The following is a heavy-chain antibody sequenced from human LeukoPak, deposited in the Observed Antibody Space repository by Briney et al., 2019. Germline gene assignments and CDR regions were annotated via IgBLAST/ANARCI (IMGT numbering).Heavy chain of an antibody. V-gene: IGHV3-7*01. Sequence: GGSLRLSCAAAEFTFSSYGMHWVRQAPGKGLEWVANIKQDGSEKYYVDSLKGRFAISRDNAKNSLYLQMNSLRAEDAAVYYCARTSGLYSGYDFDYWGQGTLVTVSS. CDR3: ARTSGLYSGYDFDY. D-gene: IGHD5-12*01. J-gene: IGHJ4*02. CDR1: EFTFSSYG. CDR2: IKQDGSEK.